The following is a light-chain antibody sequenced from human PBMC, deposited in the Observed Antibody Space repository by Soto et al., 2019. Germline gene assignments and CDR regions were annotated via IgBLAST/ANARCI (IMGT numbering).Light chain of an antibody. CDR1: QNINTW. CDR2: KAS. V-gene: IGKV1-5*03. Sequence: DIQMTQSPSTLSASVGHRVTISCRASQNINTWLAWYKQQPGKATQLLIYKASSLDSGVPSRFSGSGSGTDFTLTISSLRPDDFVTFYCQQYNDSFPTFGQGTKVEIK. CDR3: QQYNDSFPT. J-gene: IGKJ1*01.